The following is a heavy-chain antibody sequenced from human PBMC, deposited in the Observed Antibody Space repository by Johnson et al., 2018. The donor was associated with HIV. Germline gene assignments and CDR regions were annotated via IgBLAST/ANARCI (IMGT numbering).Heavy chain of an antibody. CDR1: GFTFSTYG. V-gene: IGHV3-30*03. Sequence: QVQLVESGGGVVQPGRSLRLSCAASGFTFSTYGMHWVRQAPGTGLEWVAVMSYDDSNKYYADSVKGRFTVSRDNAKNSLYLQTNSLRADDTAVYYCARGLWLTPDVFDFWGQGTMVTVSS. D-gene: IGHD3-16*01. CDR3: ARGLWLTPDVFDF. CDR2: MSYDDSNK. J-gene: IGHJ3*01.